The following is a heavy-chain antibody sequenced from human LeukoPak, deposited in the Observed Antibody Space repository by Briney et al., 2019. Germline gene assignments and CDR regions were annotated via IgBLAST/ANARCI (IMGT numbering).Heavy chain of an antibody. CDR2: IYYSGST. V-gene: IGHV4-39*01. Sequence: PSETLSLTCTVSGGSISSTNYYWGWIRQPPGKGLEWIGSIYYSGSTYYNPSLKSRVTISVDTSKNQFSLKLSSVTAADTAVYYCASVPYSGYDSWGQGTLVTVSS. CDR1: GGSISSTNYY. J-gene: IGHJ5*02. D-gene: IGHD5-12*01. CDR3: ASVPYSGYDS.